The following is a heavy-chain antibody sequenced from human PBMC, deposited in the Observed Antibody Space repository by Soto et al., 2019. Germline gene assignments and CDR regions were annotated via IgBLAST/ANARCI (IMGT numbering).Heavy chain of an antibody. CDR3: AKDLTRQLAYWLDP. Sequence: ASVKVSCKASGFSFTGYYIHWLRQAPGQGPEWMGWINAHSGGTEYAQKFQGRVTLTRDTSIATAYLTLTSLTSDDTALYYCAKDLTRQLAYWLDPWGQGTQVTSPQ. CDR2: INAHSGGT. CDR1: GFSFTGYY. V-gene: IGHV1-2*02. J-gene: IGHJ5*02. D-gene: IGHD6-6*01.